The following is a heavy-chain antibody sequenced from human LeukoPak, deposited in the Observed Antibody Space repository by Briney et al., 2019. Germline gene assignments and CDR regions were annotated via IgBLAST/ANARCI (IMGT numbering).Heavy chain of an antibody. Sequence: GGSLRLSCAASGFTFSSYWMSWVRQAPGNGLERVANIKQDGSEKYYVDSVKGRFTISRDNAKNSLYLQMNSLRAEDTAVYYCAREMATKRYYYGMDVWGQGTTVTVSS. CDR2: IKQDGSEK. V-gene: IGHV3-7*01. CDR3: AREMATKRYYYGMDV. D-gene: IGHD5-24*01. CDR1: GFTFSSYW. J-gene: IGHJ6*02.